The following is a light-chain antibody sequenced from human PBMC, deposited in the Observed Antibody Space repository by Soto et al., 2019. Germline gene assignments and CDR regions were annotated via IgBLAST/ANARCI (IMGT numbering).Light chain of an antibody. CDR2: DAS. J-gene: IGKJ1*01. V-gene: IGKV3-11*01. Sequence: EIVLTQSPATLSLSPGERATLSCRASQSVSSYLAWYQQKPGQAPRLLIYDASNRATGIPARFSGSGSGTDFTLTISSLELEDSAVYYCQQARTFGQGTKVEIK. CDR3: QQART. CDR1: QSVSSY.